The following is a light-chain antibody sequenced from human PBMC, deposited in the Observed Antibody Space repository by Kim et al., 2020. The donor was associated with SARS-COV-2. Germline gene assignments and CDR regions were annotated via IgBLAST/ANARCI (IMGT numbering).Light chain of an antibody. CDR3: QSYDSSLSVL. CDR1: SSNIGEGYA. Sequence: GQRVTISCTGSSSNIGEGYAVHWYQHLQGTTPKLLIDGNNSRPSRGPDRFSGSKSGTSASLAITGLQAEDEADYYCQSYDSSLSVLFGGGTQLTVL. J-gene: IGLJ2*01. CDR2: GNN. V-gene: IGLV1-40*01.